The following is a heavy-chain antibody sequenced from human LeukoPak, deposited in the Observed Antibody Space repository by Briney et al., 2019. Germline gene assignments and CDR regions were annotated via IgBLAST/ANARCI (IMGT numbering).Heavy chain of an antibody. CDR2: IYYSGST. J-gene: IGHJ3*02. CDR1: GVSLSSYY. CDR3: ARLSGPPERVLLWFGDDDAFDI. Sequence: SETPSLTCTVSGVSLSSYYWSGIPQPPGKGVWCIGYIYYSGSTTYNPSLKSLVTISVDTSKNHFSLKLSSVTAADTAVYYCARLSGPPERVLLWFGDDDAFDIWGQGTMVTVSS. D-gene: IGHD3-10*01. V-gene: IGHV4-59*01.